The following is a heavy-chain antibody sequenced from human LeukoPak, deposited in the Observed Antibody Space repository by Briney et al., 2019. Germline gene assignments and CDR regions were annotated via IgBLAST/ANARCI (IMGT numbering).Heavy chain of an antibody. J-gene: IGHJ4*02. D-gene: IGHD6-13*01. V-gene: IGHV4-59*01. CDR1: GGSISSYY. CDR2: IYYSGST. CDR3: ARGKDSSSWYDY. Sequence: SETLSLTCTVSGGSISSYYWSWIRQPPGKGLEWIGYIYYSGSTNYNPSLKSRVTISVDTSKNQFSLKLSSVTADDTAVYYCARGKDSSSWYDYWGQGTLVTVSS.